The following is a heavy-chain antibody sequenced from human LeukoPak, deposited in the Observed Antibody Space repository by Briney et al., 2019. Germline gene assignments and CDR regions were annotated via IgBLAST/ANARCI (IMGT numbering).Heavy chain of an antibody. CDR1: XFTFSDYY. J-gene: IGHJ6*02. CDR2: ISXSGSTI. V-gene: IGHV3-11*01. Sequence: SXFTFSDYYMSWIRQAPGKGLEWVSXISXSGSTIYYADSVKGRFTISRDNAKNSLYLQMNSLRAEDTAVYYCARAGPRYCTNGVCYTYYGMDVWGQGTTVTVSS. CDR3: ARAGPRYCTNGVCYTYYGMDV. D-gene: IGHD2-8*01.